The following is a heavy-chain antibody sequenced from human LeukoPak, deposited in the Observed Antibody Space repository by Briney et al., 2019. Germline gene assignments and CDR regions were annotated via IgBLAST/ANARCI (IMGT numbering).Heavy chain of an antibody. Sequence: SETLSLTCSVSGGSISRTAYYWGWIRQPPGKGLEWIGSIYYTGITYYNPSLESRVTISLDTSRNQFSLKLSSVTAADTAVYYCAGHHPRNTVDFWGQGTLVTVSS. CDR1: GGSISRTAYY. D-gene: IGHD2-8*02. CDR3: AGHHPRNTVDF. J-gene: IGHJ4*02. CDR2: IYYTGIT. V-gene: IGHV4-39*01.